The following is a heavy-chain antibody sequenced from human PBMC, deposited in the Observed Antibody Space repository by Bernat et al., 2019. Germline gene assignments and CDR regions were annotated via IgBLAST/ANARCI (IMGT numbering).Heavy chain of an antibody. Sequence: QVQLVQSGAEVKKPGASVKVSCKASGYTFTSYYMHWVRQAPGQGLEWMGIINPSGGSTSYAQKFQGRVTMTRDTSTSTVYMELSSLRSEDTAVYYCARAQQRDIVVVVAATNLDYYYMDVWGKGTTVTVSS. CDR1: GYTFTSYY. J-gene: IGHJ6*03. CDR3: ARAQQRDIVVVVAATNLDYYYMDV. D-gene: IGHD2-15*01. CDR2: INPSGGST. V-gene: IGHV1-46*01.